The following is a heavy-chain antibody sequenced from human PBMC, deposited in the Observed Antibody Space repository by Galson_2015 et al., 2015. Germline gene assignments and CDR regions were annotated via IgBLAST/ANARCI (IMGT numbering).Heavy chain of an antibody. CDR2: IWYDGSNK. J-gene: IGHJ3*02. CDR3: VRESDAFDI. Sequence: LRLSCAASGFTFRNHVMHWVRQAPGKGLEWLSLIWYDGSNKGYAESVKGRFTISRDNSKNTLYLEMNSLTAEDTAVYYCVRESDAFDIWGQGTVVTVSS. CDR1: GFTFRNHV. V-gene: IGHV3-30*04.